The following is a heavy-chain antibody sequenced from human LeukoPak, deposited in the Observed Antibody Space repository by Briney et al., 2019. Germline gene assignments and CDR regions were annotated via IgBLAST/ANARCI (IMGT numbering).Heavy chain of an antibody. V-gene: IGHV1-69*04. CDR1: GGTFSSFA. CDR3: ATAIAYSSGILDY. J-gene: IGHJ4*02. CDR2: SIPILDIT. Sequence: SVKVSCKASGGTFSSFAISWVRQAPSQGLEWMGRSIPILDITNYAQRFQGRVTITADKSTSTGYMELSSLRFEDTAVYYCATAIAYSSGILDYWGQGTLLTASS. D-gene: IGHD3-22*01.